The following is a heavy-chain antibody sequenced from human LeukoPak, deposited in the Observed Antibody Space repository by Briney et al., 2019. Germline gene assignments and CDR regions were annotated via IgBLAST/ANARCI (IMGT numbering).Heavy chain of an antibody. CDR1: GFTFSIYA. V-gene: IGHV3-23*01. J-gene: IGHJ3*01. Sequence: GGSLRLSCAASGFTFSIYAMSWVRQAPGKGLEWVSSISRAGDRTYYEDSVKGRFTFSRDNSRNTMYLQMNSLRAEDTAVYYCARGESFAFDVWGQGTVVTVSS. CDR2: ISRAGDRT. CDR3: ARGESFAFDV.